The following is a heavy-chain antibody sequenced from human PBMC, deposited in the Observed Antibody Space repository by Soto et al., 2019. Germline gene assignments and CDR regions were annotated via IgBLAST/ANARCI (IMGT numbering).Heavy chain of an antibody. J-gene: IGHJ4*02. D-gene: IGHD4-17*01. CDR1: GFTFSSYA. Sequence: EVQLLESGGGLVQPGASLRLSCAASGFTFSSYAMTWVRQAPGKGLEWVSVISGSGGSTYYADSVKGRFTISRDNSKNTLYLQMNRLRAEDTAVYYCAKSRGDYGGDFDYWGQGTLVTVSS. CDR2: ISGSGGST. CDR3: AKSRGDYGGDFDY. V-gene: IGHV3-23*01.